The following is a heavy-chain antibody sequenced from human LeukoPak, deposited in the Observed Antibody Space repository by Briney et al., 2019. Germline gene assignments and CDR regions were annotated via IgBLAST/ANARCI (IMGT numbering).Heavy chain of an antibody. CDR3: ARSRVGGYSSTPGWFDP. V-gene: IGHV1-69*04. Sequence: ASVKVSCKASGGTFSSYAISWVRQAPGQGLEWMGRIIPILGIANYAQKFQGRVTITADKSTSTAYMELSSLRSEDTAVYYCARSRVGGYSSTPGWFDPWGQGTLVTVSS. J-gene: IGHJ5*02. CDR1: GGTFSSYA. CDR2: IIPILGIA. D-gene: IGHD6-13*01.